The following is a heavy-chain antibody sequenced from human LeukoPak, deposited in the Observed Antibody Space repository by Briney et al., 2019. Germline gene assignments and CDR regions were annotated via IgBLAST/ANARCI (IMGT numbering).Heavy chain of an antibody. V-gene: IGHV3-30*02. J-gene: IGHJ6*03. CDR3: AKLSAIYGSGSYYDKNYYYYMDV. D-gene: IGHD3-10*01. CDR1: GFTFSSYG. Sequence: GGSLRLSCAASGFTFSSYGMRWVRQAPGRGLEWVAFIRYDGSNKYYADSVKGRFTISRDNSKNTLYLQMNSLRAEDTAVYYCAKLSAIYGSGSYYDKNYYYYMDVWGKGTTVTISS. CDR2: IRYDGSNK.